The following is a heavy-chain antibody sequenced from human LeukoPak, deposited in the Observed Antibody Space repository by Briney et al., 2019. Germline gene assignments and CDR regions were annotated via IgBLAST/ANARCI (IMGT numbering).Heavy chain of an antibody. J-gene: IGHJ6*03. D-gene: IGHD2-2*01. CDR1: GYTFTSYG. CDR2: ISAYNGNI. CDR3: ARGYQDIVVVPAGYYMDV. Sequence: ASVKVSCKASGYTFTSYGISWVRQAPGQGLEWMGWISAYNGNINYAQKLQGRVTMTTDTSTSTAYMELRSLRSDDTAVYYCARGYQDIVVVPAGYYMDVWGKGTTVTVSS. V-gene: IGHV1-18*01.